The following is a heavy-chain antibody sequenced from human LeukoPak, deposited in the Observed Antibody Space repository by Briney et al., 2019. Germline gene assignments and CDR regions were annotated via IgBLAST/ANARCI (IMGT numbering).Heavy chain of an antibody. V-gene: IGHV4-34*01. CDR3: ARVRLYYDFWSGYSTSHWFDP. CDR2: INHSGST. Sequence: SETLSLTCAVYGGSFSGYYWSWIRQPPGKGLEWIGEINHSGSTNYNPSLKSRVTISVDTSKNQFSLKLSSVTAADTAVYYCARVRLYYDFWSGYSTSHWFDPWGQGTLVTVSS. J-gene: IGHJ5*02. D-gene: IGHD3-3*01. CDR1: GGSFSGYY.